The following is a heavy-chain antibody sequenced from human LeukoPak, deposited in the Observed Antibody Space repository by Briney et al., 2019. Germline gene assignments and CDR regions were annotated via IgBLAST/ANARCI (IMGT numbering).Heavy chain of an antibody. CDR3: ARVPGGDANAFDT. V-gene: IGHV1-18*01. J-gene: IGHJ3*02. CDR1: GYTFTSYG. CDR2: ISAYNGSA. Sequence: ASVQVSCTASGYTFTSYGISRGRQAPGQGIEWMGWISAYNGSANYAQTLSGRGPITTDTSTSTAYTELKSRRPDDTAVYYCARVPGGDANAFDTWGQGTLVTVSS. D-gene: IGHD4-17*01.